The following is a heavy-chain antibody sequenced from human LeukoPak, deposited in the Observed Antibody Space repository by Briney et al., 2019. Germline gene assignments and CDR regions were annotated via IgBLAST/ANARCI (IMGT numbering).Heavy chain of an antibody. J-gene: IGHJ6*03. V-gene: IGHV4-4*07. D-gene: IGHD4-11*01. CDR3: ARGPQSHDYSKAPNYYYMDV. Sequence: SETLSLTCTVSGGSISSYYWSWIRQPAGKGLEWIGRIYTSGSTNYNPSLKSRVTMSVDTSKNQFSLKLSSVTAADTAVYYCARGPQSHDYSKAPNYYYMDVWGKGPTVTVS. CDR2: IYTSGST. CDR1: GGSISSYY.